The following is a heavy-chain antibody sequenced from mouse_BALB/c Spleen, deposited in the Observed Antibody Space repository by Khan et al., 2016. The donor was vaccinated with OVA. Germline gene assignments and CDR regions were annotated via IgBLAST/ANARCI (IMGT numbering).Heavy chain of an antibody. CDR1: GYTFTSYW. Sequence: QVQLQQSGAELAKPGASVKMSCKASGYTFTSYWMNWVKQRPGQGLEWIGYINPSTGYTEYNQKFKDKATLTADKSSSTAYLQRSSLTSEDSAVYYCARRGLRWDFDYWGQGTTLTVSS. J-gene: IGHJ2*01. V-gene: IGHV1-7*01. D-gene: IGHD1-1*01. CDR2: INPSTGYT. CDR3: ARRGLRWDFDY.